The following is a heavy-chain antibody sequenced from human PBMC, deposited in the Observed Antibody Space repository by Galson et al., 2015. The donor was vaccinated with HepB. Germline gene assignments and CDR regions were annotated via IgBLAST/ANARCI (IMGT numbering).Heavy chain of an antibody. Sequence: SLRLSCAASGFTFSSYSMNWVRQAPGKGLEWVSYISSSSSTIYYADSVKGRFTISRDNAKNSLYLQMNSLRAEDTAVYYCARDRIVATYYYGMDVWGQGTTVTVSS. V-gene: IGHV3-48*01. CDR1: GFTFSSYS. CDR3: ARDRIVATYYYGMDV. J-gene: IGHJ6*02. CDR2: ISSSSSTI. D-gene: IGHD5-12*01.